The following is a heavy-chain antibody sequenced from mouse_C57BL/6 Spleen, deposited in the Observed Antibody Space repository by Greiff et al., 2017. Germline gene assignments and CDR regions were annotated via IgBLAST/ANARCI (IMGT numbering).Heavy chain of an antibody. V-gene: IGHV1-61*01. Sequence: QVQLQQPGAELVRPGSSVKLSCKASGYTFTSYWMDWVKQRPGQGLEWIGNIYPSDSETHYNQKFKDKATLTVDKSSSTAYMQLSSLTSEDSAVYYCARGLSLDYWGQGTTLTVSS. J-gene: IGHJ2*01. D-gene: IGHD1-1*02. CDR2: IYPSDSET. CDR1: GYTFTSYW. CDR3: ARGLSLDY.